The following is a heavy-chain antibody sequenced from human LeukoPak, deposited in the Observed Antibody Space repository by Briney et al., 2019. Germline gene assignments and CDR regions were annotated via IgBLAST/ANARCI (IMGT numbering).Heavy chain of an antibody. V-gene: IGHV3-74*01. CDR1: GFTFSSYW. CDR3: AREMRASNSEDY. Sequence: GGSLRLSCAVSGFTFSSYWMHWVRQAPGKGLVWVLRIKTDGSTTSYGDSVKGRFTISRDNAKNTLYLQMNSLRAEDTAVYDCAREMRASNSEDYWGQGTLVTVSS. CDR2: IKTDGSTT. J-gene: IGHJ4*02. D-gene: IGHD4-23*01.